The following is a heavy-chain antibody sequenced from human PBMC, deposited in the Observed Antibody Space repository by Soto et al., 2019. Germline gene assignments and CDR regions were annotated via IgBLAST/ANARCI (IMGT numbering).Heavy chain of an antibody. Sequence: QVHLVQSGAEVKKPGASVKVSCKGSGYAFTTYGITWVRQAPGQGLEWMGWISAHNGNTNYAQELKDIVTVTRDSSTSTAYMELRSLRSDDTAVYYCARGRYGDYSGQGALVTVSS. D-gene: IGHD1-1*01. V-gene: IGHV1-18*01. CDR1: GYAFTTYG. J-gene: IGHJ4*02. CDR3: ARGRYGDY. CDR2: ISAHNGNT.